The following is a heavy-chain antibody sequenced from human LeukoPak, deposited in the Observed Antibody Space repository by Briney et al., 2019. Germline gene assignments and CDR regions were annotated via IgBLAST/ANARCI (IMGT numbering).Heavy chain of an antibody. J-gene: IGHJ3*02. CDR1: GFTLSSYW. CDR3: ARDWVAGVPFDAFDI. V-gene: IGHV3-7*03. Sequence: PGGSLRLSCAASGFTLSSYWMSWVRQAPGKGLESVTNIKEDGSEKYYVDSVKGRFTISGDNAKNSLYLHMNSLTAEDTAMYYCARDWVAGVPFDAFDIWGQGTMISVSS. D-gene: IGHD3-10*01. CDR2: IKEDGSEK.